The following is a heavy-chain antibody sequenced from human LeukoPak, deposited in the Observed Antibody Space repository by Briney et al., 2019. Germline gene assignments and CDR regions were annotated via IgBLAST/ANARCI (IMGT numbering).Heavy chain of an antibody. CDR1: GYTFNSHW. D-gene: IGHD3-3*01. CDR2: IYPRDSDT. V-gene: IGHV5-51*01. CDR3: ARRDYDLGFDP. Sequence: GESLKISCKGSGYTFNSHWIGWVRQMPGKGLEWMGMIYPRDSDTYYSPSFEGQVTISADKSISTAYLQWRSLKASDSAVYYCARRDYDLGFDPWGQGTLVTVSS. J-gene: IGHJ5*02.